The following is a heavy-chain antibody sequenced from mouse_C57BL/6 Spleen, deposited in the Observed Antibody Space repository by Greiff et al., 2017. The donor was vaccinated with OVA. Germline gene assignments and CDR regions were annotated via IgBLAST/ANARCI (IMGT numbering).Heavy chain of an antibody. CDR2: IDPSDSFT. J-gene: IGHJ4*01. CDR1: GYTFTSYW. CDR3: ARRDGSLYYYAMDY. Sequence: VQLQQPGAELVKPGASVKLSCKASGYTFTSYWMQWVKQRPGQGLEWIGEIDPSDSFTNYNQKFKGKATLTVDTSSSTAYMQLSSLTSEDSAVDYCARRDGSLYYYAMDYWGQGTSVTVSS. D-gene: IGHD2-3*01. V-gene: IGHV1-50*01.